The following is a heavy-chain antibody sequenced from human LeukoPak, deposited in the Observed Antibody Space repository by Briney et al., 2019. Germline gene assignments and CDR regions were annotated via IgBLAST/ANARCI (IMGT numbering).Heavy chain of an antibody. J-gene: IGHJ4*02. Sequence: GGSLRLSCAASGFTLSTHHMTWVRQAPGKGLEWVANINQDGSEKYYVDSVKGRFTISRDNVKNSLYLQMNSLRAEDTAVYYCARVRIVAGTDYWGQGTLVTVSS. V-gene: IGHV3-7*01. CDR2: INQDGSEK. CDR1: GFTLSTHH. D-gene: IGHD6-19*01. CDR3: ARVRIVAGTDY.